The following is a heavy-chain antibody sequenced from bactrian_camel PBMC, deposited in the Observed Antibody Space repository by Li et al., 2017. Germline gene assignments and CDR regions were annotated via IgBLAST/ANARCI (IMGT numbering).Heavy chain of an antibody. J-gene: IGHJ4*01. D-gene: IGHD6*01. CDR2: IYTLGRQA. V-gene: IGHV3S1*01. Sequence: VQLVESGGGSVQSGGSLRLSCVVSEHTYDSGCLGWFRQAPGKEREAIATIYTLGRQALYADSSKGRFTISKDRFNNNLYLQMNSLEPGDTSRYYCAVGAYCAYCQGGWCAVYHDWGKGTQVTVS. CDR3: AVGAYCAYCQGGWCAVYHD. CDR1: EHTYDSGC.